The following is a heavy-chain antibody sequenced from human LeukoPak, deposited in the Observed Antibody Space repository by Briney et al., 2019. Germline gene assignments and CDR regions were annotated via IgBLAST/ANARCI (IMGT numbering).Heavy chain of an antibody. D-gene: IGHD3-10*01. CDR2: ISSSTSYI. Sequence: GVSLRLSCVGSGFTFSGYSMNWVRQAPGKGLEWVSSISSSTSYIHYADSVRGRFTISRDNAKSSVYLQMNSLRAEDTAVYYCATDPWQGRGLLDYWGQGTLVTVSS. J-gene: IGHJ4*02. CDR1: GFTFSGYS. V-gene: IGHV3-21*01. CDR3: ATDPWQGRGLLDY.